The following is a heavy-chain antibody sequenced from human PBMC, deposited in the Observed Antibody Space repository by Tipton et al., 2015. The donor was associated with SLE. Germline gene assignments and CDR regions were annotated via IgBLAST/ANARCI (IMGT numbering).Heavy chain of an antibody. Sequence: TLSLTCIVSGDSISSSSYYWSWIRQPPGKGLEWIGYIYYSGSTNYNPSLNSRVTMSADTSKNQFSLRLSSVTTADTAVYYCARGARGNSYGSDEDFDYWGQGTLVTASS. V-gene: IGHV4-61*01. J-gene: IGHJ4*02. D-gene: IGHD5-18*01. CDR3: ARGARGNSYGSDEDFDY. CDR2: IYYSGST. CDR1: GDSISSSSYY.